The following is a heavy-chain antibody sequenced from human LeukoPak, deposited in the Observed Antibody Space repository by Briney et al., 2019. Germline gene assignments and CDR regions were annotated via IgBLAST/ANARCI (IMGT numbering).Heavy chain of an antibody. V-gene: IGHV4-59*01. D-gene: IGHD3/OR15-3a*01. CDR1: GGSISPYY. Sequence: SETLSLTCTVYGGSISPYYWSWVRQPPGKGLEWIGNIYYSGSTDSNPSLKSRVTFSVDTSKNQFSLKLSSVTAADTAMYYCARGQRGLPYWGQGTLVTVSS. CDR3: ARGQRGLPY. J-gene: IGHJ4*02. CDR2: IYYSGST.